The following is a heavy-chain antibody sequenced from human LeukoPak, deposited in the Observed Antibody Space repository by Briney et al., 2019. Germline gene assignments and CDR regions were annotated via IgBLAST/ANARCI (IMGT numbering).Heavy chain of an antibody. D-gene: IGHD1-1*01. CDR1: GGSISNYY. J-gene: IGHJ5*02. CDR3: ARVPGGALNWFDP. V-gene: IGHV4-59*08. CDR2: IYYSGST. Sequence: PSETLSLTCTVSGGSISNYYWSWIRQPPGKGLEWIGYIYYSGSTNYNPSLKSRVTISVDTSKNQFSLRLTSVTATDTAVYYCARVPGGALNWFDPWGQGTLVTVSS.